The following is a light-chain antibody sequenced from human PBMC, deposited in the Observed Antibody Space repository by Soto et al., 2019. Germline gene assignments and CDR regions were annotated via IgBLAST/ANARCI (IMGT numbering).Light chain of an antibody. CDR1: QSVGSN. CDR3: QRYNNQPPWT. V-gene: IGKV3-15*01. CDR2: CAY. J-gene: IGKJ1*01. Sequence: EIVRTQSPATLSVSPGERATLSCRASQSVGSNLAGYQQKPGQTARLLMYCAYTRATWVPARFSGSGSGAEFTLTIISLQDEDFAVYYCQRYNNQPPWTFGQGTKVEIE.